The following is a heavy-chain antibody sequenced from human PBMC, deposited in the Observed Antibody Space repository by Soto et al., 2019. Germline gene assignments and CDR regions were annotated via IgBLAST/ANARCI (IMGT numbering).Heavy chain of an antibody. D-gene: IGHD3-9*01. CDR1: GFTFSIYG. CDR2: IWYDGSYK. CDR3: VKVSTFYDILTGYYSTNFFDP. Sequence: GGSLRLSCAASGFTFSIYGMHWVRQAPGKGLEWVAYIWYDGSYKYYADSVKGRFTISRDNSKNTLYLQMNSLRPEDTAVYYCVKVSTFYDILTGYYSTNFFDPWGQGTLVTVSS. J-gene: IGHJ5*02. V-gene: IGHV3-30*02.